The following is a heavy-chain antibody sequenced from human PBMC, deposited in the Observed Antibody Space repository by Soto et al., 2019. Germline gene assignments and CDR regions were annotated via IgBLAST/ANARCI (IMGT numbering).Heavy chain of an antibody. J-gene: IGHJ6*04. CDR3: ATNLFRPGAPRTPPYVVDF. D-gene: IGHD2-2*01. CDR1: GYTFSSYG. CDR2: INTYYGNT. Sequence: ASVKVSCKASGYTFSSYGITWVRQAPGQGPEWMGWINTYYGNTDYAQKYQGRLTVTTDTSTSTAYMELRSLTSDDTAVYYCATNLFRPGAPRTPPYVVDFRGKGSSVIVPS. V-gene: IGHV1-18*01.